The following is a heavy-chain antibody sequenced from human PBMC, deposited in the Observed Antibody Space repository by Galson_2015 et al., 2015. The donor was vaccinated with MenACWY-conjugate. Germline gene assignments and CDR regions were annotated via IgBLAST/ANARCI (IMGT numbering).Heavy chain of an antibody. CDR3: ARDNSAGPDLFDY. V-gene: IGHV3-74*01. Sequence: SLRLSCAASGFTFSSYRMHWVRQAPGKGLLWVSRINNDGSDTSYADSVKGRFTISRDNAKNTLYLQMNSLRAEDTAVYYCARDNSAGPDLFDYWGQGTLVTVSS. D-gene: IGHD4-23*01. CDR1: GFTFSSYR. CDR2: INNDGSDT. J-gene: IGHJ4*02.